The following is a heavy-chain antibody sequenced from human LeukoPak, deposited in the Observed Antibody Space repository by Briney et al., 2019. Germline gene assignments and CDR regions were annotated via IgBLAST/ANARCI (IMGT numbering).Heavy chain of an antibody. J-gene: IGHJ4*02. CDR2: IKQDGSEK. V-gene: IGHV3-7*01. CDR3: ARGGYYDSSGYYRGVFQY. Sequence: PGGSLRLSCAASGFTFSSYWMSWVRQAPGKGLEWVANIKQDGSEKYYVDSVKGRFTISRDNAKNSLYLQMNSLRAEDTAVYYCARGGYYDSSGYYRGVFQYWGQGTLVTVSS. D-gene: IGHD3-22*01. CDR1: GFTFSSYW.